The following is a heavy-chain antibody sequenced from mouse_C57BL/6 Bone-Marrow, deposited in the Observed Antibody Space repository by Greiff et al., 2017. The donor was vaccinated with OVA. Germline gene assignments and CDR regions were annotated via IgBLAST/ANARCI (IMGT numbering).Heavy chain of an antibody. J-gene: IGHJ1*03. Sequence: QVQLQQSGAELVKPGASVKISCKASGYAFSSYWMNWVKQRPGKGLEWIGQIYPGDGDTNYNGKFKGKATLTADKSSSTAYMQISSLTSEDSAVYFCARNDYDVGYWYFDVWGTGTTVTVSS. CDR1: GYAFSSYW. CDR3: ARNDYDVGYWYFDV. CDR2: IYPGDGDT. V-gene: IGHV1-80*01. D-gene: IGHD2-4*01.